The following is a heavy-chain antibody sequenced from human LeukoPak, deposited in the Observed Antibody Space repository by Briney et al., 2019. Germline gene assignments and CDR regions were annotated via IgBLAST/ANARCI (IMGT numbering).Heavy chain of an antibody. D-gene: IGHD3-16*01. CDR1: GFIFDDSL. CDR2: ISRDGSTP. V-gene: IGHV3-43*01. J-gene: IGHJ4*02. Sequence: GGSLRLSCVASGFIFDDSLMHWVRQAPGKGLEWISLISRDGSTPYYADSVKGRFTISRDNSKNSLILQMNSFTPEDTAVYYCARDIRGNYFDSWGQGTLVTVSS. CDR3: ARDIRGNYFDS.